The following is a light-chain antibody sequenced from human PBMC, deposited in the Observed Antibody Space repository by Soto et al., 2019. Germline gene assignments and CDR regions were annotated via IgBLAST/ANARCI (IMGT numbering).Light chain of an antibody. CDR2: EVS. J-gene: IGLJ1*01. Sequence: QSVLTQPASVSGTPGQSITISCTGSNSDVGIYDFVSWYQHHPGRAPKLIVSEVSHRPSGVSNRFSGSKSGNTASLAISGLQSEDEADYYCISYTSDDARYVLGTGTKLTVL. CDR3: ISYTSDDARYV. CDR1: NSDVGIYDF. V-gene: IGLV2-14*01.